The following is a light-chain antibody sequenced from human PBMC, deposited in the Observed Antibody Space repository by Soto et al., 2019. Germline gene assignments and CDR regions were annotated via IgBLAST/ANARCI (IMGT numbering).Light chain of an antibody. CDR2: QAS. CDR3: QSGVT. Sequence: DIQMTQSPSTLSASVGDRVTITCRASQSISSWLAWYHQKPGKAPKLLIYQASSLQSGVLSRLSGGGSGTEFTLTISSLQPDDFATYYCQSGVTFGGGTEVEIK. V-gene: IGKV1-5*03. CDR1: QSISSW. J-gene: IGKJ4*01.